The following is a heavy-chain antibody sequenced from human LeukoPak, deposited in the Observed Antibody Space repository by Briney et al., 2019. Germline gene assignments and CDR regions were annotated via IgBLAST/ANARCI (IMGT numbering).Heavy chain of an antibody. CDR1: GFTFSNYW. Sequence: GGSLRLSCAASGFTFSNYWMSWVRQAPGKGLEWVANIRQDGSDKFYVDSVKGRFTISRDNAQSPLYLQMNSLRAEDTAVYYCAKVRAPMVRGVISSYDYWGQGTLVTVSS. J-gene: IGHJ4*02. CDR3: AKVRAPMVRGVISSYDY. D-gene: IGHD3-10*01. CDR2: IRQDGSDK. V-gene: IGHV3-7*03.